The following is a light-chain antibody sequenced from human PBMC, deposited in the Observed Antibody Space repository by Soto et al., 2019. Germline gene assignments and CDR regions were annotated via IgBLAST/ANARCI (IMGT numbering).Light chain of an antibody. CDR1: SSDVGGYNY. CDR2: DVN. J-gene: IGLJ1*01. V-gene: IGLV2-14*03. CDR3: SSYTTSSTLGV. Sequence: QSVLTQPASVSGSPGQSITISCTGTSSDVGGYNYVSWYQQHPGKAPKLMIYDVNNRSSGVSNRFSGSKSGNTASLTISGLQAEDEADYYCSSYTTSSTLGVFGTGTKVTVL.